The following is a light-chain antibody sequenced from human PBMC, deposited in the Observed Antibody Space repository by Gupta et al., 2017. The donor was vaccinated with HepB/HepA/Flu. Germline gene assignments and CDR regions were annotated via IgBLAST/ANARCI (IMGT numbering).Light chain of an antibody. V-gene: IGLV1-44*01. Sequence: GVPDRFSGSKSGTLASLAISGLQSEDEADYFCGTWDSRLNAFVFGTGTTVTVL. J-gene: IGLJ1*01. CDR3: GTWDSRLNAFV.